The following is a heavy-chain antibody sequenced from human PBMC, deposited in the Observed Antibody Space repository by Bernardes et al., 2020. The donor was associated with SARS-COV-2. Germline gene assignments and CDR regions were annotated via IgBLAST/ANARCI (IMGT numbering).Heavy chain of an antibody. J-gene: IGHJ6*01. V-gene: IGHV3-9*01. CDR2: ISWNSGSI. D-gene: IGHD3-10*01. Sequence: GGSLRLSCAASGFTFDDYAMHWVRQAPGKGLEWVSGISWNSGSIGYADSVKGRFTISRDNAKNSLYLQMNSLRAEDTALYYCAKDIGLLWFGELSGGMDVWGQGNLVTVSS. CDR3: AKDIGLLWFGELSGGMDV. CDR1: GFTFDDYA.